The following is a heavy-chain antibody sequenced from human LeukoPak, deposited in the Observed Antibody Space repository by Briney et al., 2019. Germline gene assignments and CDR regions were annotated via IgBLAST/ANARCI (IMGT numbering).Heavy chain of an antibody. J-gene: IGHJ4*02. CDR2: IYTDGIT. CDR1: GFTVSSNY. D-gene: IGHD1-26*01. CDR3: AKDPLRIVGTT. Sequence: GGSLRLSCAASGFTVSSNYMSWVRQVPGKGLEWVSVIYTDGITYYADSVKGRFTISRDISKNTLYLEMNSLRAEDTAVYYCAKDPLRIVGTTWGQGTLVTVSS. V-gene: IGHV3-66*01.